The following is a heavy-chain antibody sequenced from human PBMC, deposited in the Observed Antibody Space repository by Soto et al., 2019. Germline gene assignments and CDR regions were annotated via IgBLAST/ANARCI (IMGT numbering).Heavy chain of an antibody. J-gene: IGHJ4*02. Sequence: QVQLQQWGAGLLKPSETLSLSCAVYGGSFSDHYWVWIRQPPGGGLEWIGEINHSGSANHNPSLKSRITTSVDTSKSQFSLRLTSVTAADTAVYYCARGRGGYTYGGLDYWGQGIVVTVSS. CDR3: ARGRGGYTYGGLDY. V-gene: IGHV4-34*01. CDR1: GGSFSDHY. CDR2: INHSGSA. D-gene: IGHD5-18*01.